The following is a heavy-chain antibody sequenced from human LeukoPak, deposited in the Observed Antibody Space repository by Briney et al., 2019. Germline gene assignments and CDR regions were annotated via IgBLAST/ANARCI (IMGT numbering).Heavy chain of an antibody. CDR3: TRGRAAGD. Sequence: ASVKVSCKASGYTFTGYGISWVRQAPGQGLEWMGWISAYNGNTDYAQSLQGRVTMTIDTSTSTVYMELTRLTSEDTAIYYCTRGRAAGDWGQGTLVTVSS. V-gene: IGHV1-18*01. D-gene: IGHD6-19*01. CDR1: GYTFTGYG. J-gene: IGHJ4*02. CDR2: ISAYNGNT.